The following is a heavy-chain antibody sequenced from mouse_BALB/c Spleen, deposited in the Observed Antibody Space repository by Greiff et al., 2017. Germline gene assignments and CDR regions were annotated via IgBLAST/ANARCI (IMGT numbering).Heavy chain of an antibody. Sequence: QVHVKQSGPGLVAPSQSLSITCTVSGFSLTGYGVNWVRQPPGKGLEWLGMIWGDGSTDYNSALKSRLSISKDNSKSQVFLKMNSLQTDDTARYYCARDGRYDGASFAYWGQGTLVTVSA. V-gene: IGHV2-6-7*01. J-gene: IGHJ3*01. CDR3: ARDGRYDGASFAY. CDR2: IWGDGST. D-gene: IGHD2-14*01. CDR1: GFSLTGYG.